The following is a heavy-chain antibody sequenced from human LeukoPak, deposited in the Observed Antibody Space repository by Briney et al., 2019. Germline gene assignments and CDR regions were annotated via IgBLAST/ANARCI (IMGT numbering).Heavy chain of an antibody. CDR1: GYTFINYY. CDR3: GRQRDSNWFDP. D-gene: IGHD4-11*01. CDR2: INPSAGST. Sequence: ASVKVSCKASGYTFINYYMHWVRQAPGQGLEWMGIINPSAGSTTYAQNFQGRVTMTRDTSTNTVYMELNSLRSDDTAVYYCGRQRDSNWFDPWGQGTLVTVSS. V-gene: IGHV1-46*01. J-gene: IGHJ5*02.